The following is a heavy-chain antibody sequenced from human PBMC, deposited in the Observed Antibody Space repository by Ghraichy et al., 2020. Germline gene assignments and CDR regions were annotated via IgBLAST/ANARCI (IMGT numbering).Heavy chain of an antibody. Sequence: LSLTCAASGFTVSANYMSWVRQAPGKGLEWVSVIYSGGSTYYADSVKGRFTISRDDSKNTVFLQMNSLRAEDTAVYYCATSSGGEFDYWGLGTLVTVSS. D-gene: IGHD3-16*01. CDR1: GFTVSANY. CDR2: IYSGGST. CDR3: ATSSGGEFDY. J-gene: IGHJ4*02. V-gene: IGHV3-53*01.